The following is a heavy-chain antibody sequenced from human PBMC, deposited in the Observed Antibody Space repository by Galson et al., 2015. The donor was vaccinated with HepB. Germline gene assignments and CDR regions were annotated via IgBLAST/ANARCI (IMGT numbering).Heavy chain of an antibody. CDR3: ARDGFWYYYDSSGYRIYYYYMDV. J-gene: IGHJ6*03. CDR1: GFTFSDYY. CDR2: ISSSGSTI. Sequence: SLRLSCAASGFTFSDYYMSWIRQAPGKGLEWVSYISSSGSTIYYADSVKGRFTISRDNAKNSLYLQMNSLRAEDTAVYYCARDGFWYYYDSSGYRIYYYYMDVWGKGTTVTVSS. V-gene: IGHV3-11*01. D-gene: IGHD3-22*01.